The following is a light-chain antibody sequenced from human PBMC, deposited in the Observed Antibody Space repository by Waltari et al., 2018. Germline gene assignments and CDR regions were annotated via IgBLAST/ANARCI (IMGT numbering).Light chain of an antibody. J-gene: IGLJ1*01. V-gene: IGLV2-23*01. CDR1: SSDFVKYNL. CDR3: CSKGGTTSRYV. Sequence: QSGFTQPASVSGSPGQSVTIPCTGGSSDFVKYNLLSWYQQHPGKAPKLLIYEGTKRPSGISTRVSASTSGNMASLTISGLQAEDEADYYYCSKGGTTSRYVFGSGTKVIVL. CDR2: EGT.